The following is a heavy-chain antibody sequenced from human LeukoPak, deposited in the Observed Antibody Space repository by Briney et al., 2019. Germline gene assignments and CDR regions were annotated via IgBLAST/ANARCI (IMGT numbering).Heavy chain of an antibody. D-gene: IGHD6-25*01. Sequence: GSVKVSSKASGYTFTNYHINWVRQASGQGLEWMTWINPDTGDKGYARKFQDRVTITTDTSISTAYMELSSLSSEDTAVYFCARTTSMTASGYDYWGQGTLVTVSS. CDR3: ARTTSMTASGYDY. CDR1: GYTFTNYH. CDR2: INPDTGDK. V-gene: IGHV1-8*03. J-gene: IGHJ4*02.